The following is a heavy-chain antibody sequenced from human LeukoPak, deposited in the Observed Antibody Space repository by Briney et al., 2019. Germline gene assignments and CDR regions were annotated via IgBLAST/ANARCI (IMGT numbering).Heavy chain of an antibody. D-gene: IGHD1-26*01. CDR3: ARDLLDREDSGSYFGAFDI. Sequence: SVKVSCKASGGTFRSYAISWVRQAPGQGLAWMGGLLPVFGTANYAQKFQGRVTMTADESTSTAYMKLSSLRSEYTAVYYCARDLLDREDSGSYFGAFDIWGQGTMVTVSS. J-gene: IGHJ3*02. CDR1: GGTFRSYA. CDR2: LLPVFGTA. V-gene: IGHV1-69*13.